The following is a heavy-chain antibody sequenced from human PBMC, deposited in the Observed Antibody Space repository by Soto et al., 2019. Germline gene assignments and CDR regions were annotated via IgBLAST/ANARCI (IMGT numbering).Heavy chain of an antibody. CDR2: IYYSGST. Sequence: SETLSLTCTVSGGSISNYYWSWFRQPPGKGLEWIGYIYYSGSTNYNPSLQSRVTISVDTSKNQFSLKLSSVTAADTAVYYCARAVLPATAPFDYWGQGTLVTVSS. CDR1: GGSISNYY. J-gene: IGHJ4*02. V-gene: IGHV4-59*01. D-gene: IGHD2-2*01. CDR3: ARAVLPATAPFDY.